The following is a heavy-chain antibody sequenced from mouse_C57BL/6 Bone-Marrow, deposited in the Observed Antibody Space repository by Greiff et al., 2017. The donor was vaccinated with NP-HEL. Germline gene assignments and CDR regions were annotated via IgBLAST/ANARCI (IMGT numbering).Heavy chain of an antibody. CDR2: INPSNGGT. CDR3: ARGCGSSPAWFAY. V-gene: IGHV1-53*01. D-gene: IGHD1-1*01. CDR1: GYTFTSYW. J-gene: IGHJ3*01. Sequence: VQLQQPGTELVKPGASVKLSCKASGYTFTSYWMHWVKQRPGQGLEWIGNINPSNGGTNYNEKFKSKATLTVDKSSSTAYMQLSSLTYEDSAVYYCARGCGSSPAWFAYWGQGTLVTVSA.